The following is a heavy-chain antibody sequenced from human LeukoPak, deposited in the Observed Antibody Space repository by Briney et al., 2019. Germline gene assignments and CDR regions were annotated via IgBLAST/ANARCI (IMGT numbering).Heavy chain of an antibody. CDR1: GFTFSSYV. D-gene: IGHD3-10*01. CDR2: ISYDGRNK. V-gene: IGHV3-30*18. Sequence: ARSLRLSCAASGFTFSSYVMHWVRQAPGKGMEWVALISYDGRNKYYADSVKGRFTISRDNSKNTLSLQMNSLRAEDTAVYYCAKNRDLNFDYWGQGTLVTVSS. J-gene: IGHJ4*02. CDR3: AKNRDLNFDY.